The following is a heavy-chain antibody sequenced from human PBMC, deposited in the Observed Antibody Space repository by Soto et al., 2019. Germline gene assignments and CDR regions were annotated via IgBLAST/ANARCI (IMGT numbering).Heavy chain of an antibody. CDR3: ARRDCSSPSCYLSYYYGMDV. J-gene: IGHJ6*02. Sequence: GDSLKISCQGSGYTFSSYWIIWVRQMPGKGLEWMGNIDPSDSYTKYSPSFQGHVTISADKSISTAYLQWSSLRASDTAVYYCARRDCSSPSCYLSYYYGMDVWGQGTTVTVSS. CDR2: IDPSDSYT. CDR1: GYTFSSYW. D-gene: IGHD2-2*01. V-gene: IGHV5-10-1*01.